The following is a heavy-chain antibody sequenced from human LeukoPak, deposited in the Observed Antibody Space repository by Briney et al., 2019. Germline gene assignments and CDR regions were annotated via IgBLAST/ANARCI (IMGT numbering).Heavy chain of an antibody. J-gene: IGHJ6*04. CDR1: GYTFTSYY. Sequence: ASVKVSCKASGYTFTSYYMHWVRQAPGQGLEWMGWINPNSGGTNYAQKFQGWVTMTRDTSISTAYMELSRLRSDDTAVYYCARGEAAAGPHYYYYGMDVWGKGTTVTVSS. V-gene: IGHV1-2*04. D-gene: IGHD6-13*01. CDR2: INPNSGGT. CDR3: ARGEAAAGPHYYYYGMDV.